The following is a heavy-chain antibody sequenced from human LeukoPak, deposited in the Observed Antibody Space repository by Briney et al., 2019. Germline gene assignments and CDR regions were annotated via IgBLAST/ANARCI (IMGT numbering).Heavy chain of an antibody. Sequence: GGSLRLSCAASGFSFSTSTIHWVRQAPGKGLEWVSYISSSSSTIYYADSVKGRFTISRDNAKNSLYLQMNSLRAEDTAEYYCARDLEDWYYFDYWGQGTLVTVSS. V-gene: IGHV3-48*01. J-gene: IGHJ4*02. CDR2: ISSSSSTI. CDR1: GFSFSTST. CDR3: ARDLEDWYYFDY. D-gene: IGHD2-21*01.